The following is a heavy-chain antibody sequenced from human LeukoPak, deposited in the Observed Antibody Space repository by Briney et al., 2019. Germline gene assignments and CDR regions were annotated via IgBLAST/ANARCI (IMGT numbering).Heavy chain of an antibody. Sequence: GSSVKVSCKASGGTFSSYAISWVRQAPGQGLEWMGGIIPIFGTANYAQKFQGRVTITTDESTSTAYMELSSLRSEDTAVYYCGTIVRGIDNYFYYYHMDVWGKGTTVTVSS. CDR3: GTIVRGIDNYFYYYHMDV. V-gene: IGHV1-69*05. CDR1: GGTFSSYA. J-gene: IGHJ6*03. D-gene: IGHD3-10*01. CDR2: IIPIFGTA.